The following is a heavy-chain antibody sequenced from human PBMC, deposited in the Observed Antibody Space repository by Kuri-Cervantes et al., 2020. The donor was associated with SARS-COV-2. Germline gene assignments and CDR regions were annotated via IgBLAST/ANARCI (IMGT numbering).Heavy chain of an antibody. CDR2: IWYDGSNQ. CDR1: GFTVSSNY. D-gene: IGHD6-19*01. Sequence: GESLKFSCAASGFTVSSNYMSWVRQPPGKGLEWVAVIWYDGSNQYYANPVKGRFTISRDNSKNTQHLQMNSLRAEDTAVYYCARSKGGGAVAGKCDYWGQGTLVTVSS. V-gene: IGHV3-33*08. CDR3: ARSKGGGAVAGKCDY. J-gene: IGHJ4*02.